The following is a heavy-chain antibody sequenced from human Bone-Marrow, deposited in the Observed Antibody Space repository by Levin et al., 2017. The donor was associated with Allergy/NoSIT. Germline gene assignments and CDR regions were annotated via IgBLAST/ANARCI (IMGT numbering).Heavy chain of an antibody. CDR2: IYYSGST. Sequence: SETLSLTCTVSGGSISSSSYYWGWIRQPPGKGLEWIGSIYYSGSTYYNPSLKSRVTISVDTSKNQFSLKLSSVTAADTAVYYCARALRSYDSSGYFFDYWGQGTLVTVSS. V-gene: IGHV4-39*01. CDR3: ARALRSYDSSGYFFDY. D-gene: IGHD3-22*01. CDR1: GGSISSSSYY. J-gene: IGHJ4*02.